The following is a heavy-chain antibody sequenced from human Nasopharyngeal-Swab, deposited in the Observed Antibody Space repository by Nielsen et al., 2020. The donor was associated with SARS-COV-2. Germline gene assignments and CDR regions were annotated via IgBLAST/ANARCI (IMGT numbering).Heavy chain of an antibody. CDR3: ARPYSGSYYGAFDY. Sequence: GESLKISCAASGFTFSSYAMHWVRQAPGKGLEWVAVISYDGSNKYYADSVKGRFTISRDNSKNTLYLQMNSLRAGDTAVYYCARPYSGSYYGAFDYWGQGALVTVSS. J-gene: IGHJ4*02. D-gene: IGHD1-26*01. V-gene: IGHV3-30*04. CDR2: ISYDGSNK. CDR1: GFTFSSYA.